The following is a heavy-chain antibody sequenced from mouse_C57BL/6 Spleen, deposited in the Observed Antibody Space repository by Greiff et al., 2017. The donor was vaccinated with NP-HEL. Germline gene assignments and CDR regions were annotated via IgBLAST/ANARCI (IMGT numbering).Heavy chain of an antibody. CDR3: ARGGYGDY. J-gene: IGHJ2*01. Sequence: EVKLMESEGGLVQPGSSMKLSCTASGFTFSDYYMAWVRQVPEKGLEWVANINYDGSSTYYLDSLKSRFIISRDNAKNILYLQMSSLKSEDTATYYCARGGYGDYWGQGTTLTVSS. D-gene: IGHD3-1*01. CDR1: GFTFSDYY. V-gene: IGHV5-16*01. CDR2: INYDGSST.